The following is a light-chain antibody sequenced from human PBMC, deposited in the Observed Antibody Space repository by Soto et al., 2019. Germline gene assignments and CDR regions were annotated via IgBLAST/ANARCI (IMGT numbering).Light chain of an antibody. CDR2: DAS. V-gene: IGKV1-5*01. CDR1: QSISSW. Sequence: DIQMTQSPSTLSASVRDRVTITCRASQSISSWLAWYQQKPGKAPKLLIYDASSLESWVPSRLSGSGSGTVFTLTISSLQPDDFATYYRQQYNSYPYAFGQPTKLEIK. CDR3: QQYNSYPYA. J-gene: IGKJ2*01.